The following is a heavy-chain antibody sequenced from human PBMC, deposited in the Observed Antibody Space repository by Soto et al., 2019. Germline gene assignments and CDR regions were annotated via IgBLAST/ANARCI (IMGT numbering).Heavy chain of an antibody. CDR1: GFTFSSYE. V-gene: IGHV3-48*03. CDR3: ARSAARPLYYYYYGMDV. Sequence: GGSLRLSCAASGFTFSSYEMNWVRQAPGKGLEWVSYISSSGSTIYYADSVKGRFTISRDNAKNSLYLQMNSLRAEDTAVYYCARSAARPLYYYYYGMDVWGQGTTVTVSS. D-gene: IGHD6-6*01. J-gene: IGHJ6*02. CDR2: ISSSGSTI.